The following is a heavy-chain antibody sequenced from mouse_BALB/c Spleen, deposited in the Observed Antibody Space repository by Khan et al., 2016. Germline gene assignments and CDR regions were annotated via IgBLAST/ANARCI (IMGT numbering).Heavy chain of an antibody. CDR3: TRGGYDYDY. Sequence: QLQESGAELVKPGASVKLSCKASGYTFTSYYMYWVKQRPGQGLEWIGEINPSNGGTNFNEKFKSKATLTVDKSSSTAYMQLSSLTSEDSAVYYCTRGGYDYDYWGQGTTLTVSS. J-gene: IGHJ2*01. CDR1: GYTFTSYY. D-gene: IGHD2-4*01. V-gene: IGHV1S81*02. CDR2: INPSNGGT.